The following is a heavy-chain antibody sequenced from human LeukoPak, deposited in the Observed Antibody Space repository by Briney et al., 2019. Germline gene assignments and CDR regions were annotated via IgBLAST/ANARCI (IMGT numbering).Heavy chain of an antibody. Sequence: ASVKVSCKVSGYTLTELSMHWVRQAPGKGLEWMGGFDPEDGETIYAQKFQGRVTMTEDTSTDTAYMELSSLRSEDTAVYYCATGLHWESSSSLGDAFDIWGQGTMVTVSS. D-gene: IGHD6-6*01. J-gene: IGHJ3*02. CDR3: ATGLHWESSSSLGDAFDI. CDR1: GYTLTELS. V-gene: IGHV1-24*01. CDR2: FDPEDGET.